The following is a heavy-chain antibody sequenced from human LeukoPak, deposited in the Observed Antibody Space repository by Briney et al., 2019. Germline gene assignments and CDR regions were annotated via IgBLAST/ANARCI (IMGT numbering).Heavy chain of an antibody. CDR3: ARVSSGWYLGRYYYYMDV. Sequence: SETLSLTCTVSGGSISSSSYYWGWIRQPPGKGLEWIGSIYYSGSTYYNPSLKSRVTISVDTSKNQFSLKLSSVTAADTAVYYCARVSSGWYLGRYYYYMDVWGKGTTVTVSS. V-gene: IGHV4-39*07. CDR2: IYYSGST. J-gene: IGHJ6*03. D-gene: IGHD6-19*01. CDR1: GGSISSSSYY.